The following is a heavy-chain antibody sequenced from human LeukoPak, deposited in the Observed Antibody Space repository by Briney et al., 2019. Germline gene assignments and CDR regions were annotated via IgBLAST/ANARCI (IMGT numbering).Heavy chain of an antibody. J-gene: IGHJ4*02. CDR1: GFTFSSDA. CDR3: AKHVRTSVWFFDF. D-gene: IGHD6-19*01. Sequence: GGSLRLSCAASGFTFSSDALSWVRRAPGKGLEWVSLISGSGGRTDYADSVKGRFTISRDNSKNTLYLQMNSLKAEDTAVYYCAKHVRTSVWFFDFWGQGTLVTVSS. V-gene: IGHV3-23*01. CDR2: ISGSGGRT.